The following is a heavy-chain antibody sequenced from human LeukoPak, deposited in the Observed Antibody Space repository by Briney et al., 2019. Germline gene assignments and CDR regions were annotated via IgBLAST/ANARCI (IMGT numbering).Heavy chain of an antibody. Sequence: GGSLRLSCAASGFTFSSYSMNWVRQAPGKGLEWVSSISSSSSSYIYYADSVKGRFTISRDNAKNSLYLQMNSLRAEDTAVYYCAREPPYYYYYYGMDVWGQGTTVTVSS. CDR1: GFTFSSYS. V-gene: IGHV3-21*01. CDR3: AREPPYYYYYYGMDV. J-gene: IGHJ6*02. CDR2: ISSSSSSYI.